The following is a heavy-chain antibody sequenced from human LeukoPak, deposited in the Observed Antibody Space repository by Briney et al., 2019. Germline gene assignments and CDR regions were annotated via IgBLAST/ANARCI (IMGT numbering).Heavy chain of an antibody. CDR2: FDPEDGET. Sequence: ASVKVSCEVSGYTLTELSMHWVRQAPGKGLEWMGGFDPEDGETIYAQKFQGRVTMTEDTSTDTAYMELSSLRSEDTAVYYCATSRITMIVVVYGFDYWGQGTLVTVSS. J-gene: IGHJ4*02. CDR1: GYTLTELS. V-gene: IGHV1-24*01. D-gene: IGHD3-22*01. CDR3: ATSRITMIVVVYGFDY.